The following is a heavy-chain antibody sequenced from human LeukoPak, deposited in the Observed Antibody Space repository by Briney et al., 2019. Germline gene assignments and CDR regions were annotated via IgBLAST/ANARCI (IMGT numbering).Heavy chain of an antibody. J-gene: IGHJ3*02. Sequence: PSETLSLTCTVSGGSISSSSYYWGWLRQPPGKGLEWIGSVYYSGSTYYNPSLKSRVTISVDTSKNQFSLKLSSVTAADTAVYYCARPMVRGVNDALDIWGQGTMVTVSS. CDR1: GGSISSSSYY. CDR2: VYYSGST. V-gene: IGHV4-39*01. CDR3: ARPMVRGVNDALDI. D-gene: IGHD3-10*01.